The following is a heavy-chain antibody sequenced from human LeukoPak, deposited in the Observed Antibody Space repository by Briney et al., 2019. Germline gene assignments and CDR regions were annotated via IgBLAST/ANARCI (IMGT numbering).Heavy chain of an antibody. CDR2: IYHSGST. CDR1: GGSISSGGYY. J-gene: IGHJ4*02. Sequence: SQTLSLTCTVSGGSISSGGYYWSWVRQPPGKGLEWIGYIYHSGSTYYNPSLKSRVTISVDRSKNQFSLKLSSVTAADTAVYYCARAASVRDSSGWYKLGKWGQGTLVTVSS. D-gene: IGHD6-19*01. CDR3: ARAASVRDSSGWYKLGK. V-gene: IGHV4-30-2*01.